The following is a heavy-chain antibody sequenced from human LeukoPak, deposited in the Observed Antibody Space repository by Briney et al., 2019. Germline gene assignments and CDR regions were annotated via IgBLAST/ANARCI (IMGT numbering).Heavy chain of an antibody. CDR1: GFTFDDYG. CDR3: ARDRGSRAGSDY. D-gene: IGHD3-10*01. Sequence: PGGSLRLSCAASGFTFDDYGMSWVRQAPGEGLEWISGITWNSDTIGYVGSVKGRFTVSRDNAQNSLYLQMNNLRVDDTAIYYCARDRGSRAGSDYWGQGTRVTVSS. CDR2: ITWNSDTI. J-gene: IGHJ4*02. V-gene: IGHV3-20*04.